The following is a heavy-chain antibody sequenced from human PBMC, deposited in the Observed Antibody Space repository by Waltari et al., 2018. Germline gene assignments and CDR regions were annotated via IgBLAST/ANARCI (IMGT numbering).Heavy chain of an antibody. D-gene: IGHD6-25*01. CDR2: IQENGGTK. CDR1: GFTFSNYW. J-gene: IGHJ4*02. V-gene: IGHV3-7*03. Sequence: EVQLVGSGGGLVPPGGSLRLSCAASGFTFSNYWMSWVGQAPGKGLEWVANIQENGGTKYYVDSVKGRFTISRDNAENSLYLQMNSLRAEDTAVYYCARDDVIPHSGQDYWGQGTLVTVSS. CDR3: ARDDVIPHSGQDY.